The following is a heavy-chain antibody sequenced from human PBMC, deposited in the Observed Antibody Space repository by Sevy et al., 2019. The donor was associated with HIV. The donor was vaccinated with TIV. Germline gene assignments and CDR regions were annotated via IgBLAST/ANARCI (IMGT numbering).Heavy chain of an antibody. CDR1: GFTFSSYS. D-gene: IGHD3-9*01. J-gene: IGHJ4*02. CDR3: AREHYDILTGYYFDY. CDR2: ISSSSSYI. Sequence: GESLRISCAASGFTFSSYSMNWVRQAPGKGLEWVSSISSSSSYIYYADSVKGRFTISRDNAKNSLYLQMNSLRAEDTAVYYCAREHYDILTGYYFDYWGQGTLVTVSS. V-gene: IGHV3-21*01.